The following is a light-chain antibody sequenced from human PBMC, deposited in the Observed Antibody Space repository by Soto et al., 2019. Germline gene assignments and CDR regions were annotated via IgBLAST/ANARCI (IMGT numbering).Light chain of an antibody. V-gene: IGKV1-5*01. CDR2: DAS. Sequence: DLQSTQSPSTLSASVGDRDSITCRASQSISSWLAWYPEKPGKAPKHLTYDASRLESGVPSRFSGSGSGTEFTLTISRLQPDDFATYYCQQYSSSSEWTFGQGTKVDIK. CDR3: QQYSSSSEWT. J-gene: IGKJ1*01. CDR1: QSISSW.